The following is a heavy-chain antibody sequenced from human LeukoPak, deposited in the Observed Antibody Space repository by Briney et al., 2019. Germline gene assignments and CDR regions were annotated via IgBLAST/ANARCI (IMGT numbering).Heavy chain of an antibody. V-gene: IGHV1-2*02. J-gene: IGHJ4*02. CDR3: ARDMVRGVITVGY. Sequence: GASVKVSCKASGYTFTGYYMHWVRQAPGQGLEWMGWINTNSGGTNYAQKFQGRVTMTRGTSISTAYMELSRLRSDDTAVFYCARDMVRGVITVGYWGQGTLVTVSS. D-gene: IGHD3-10*01. CDR2: INTNSGGT. CDR1: GYTFTGYY.